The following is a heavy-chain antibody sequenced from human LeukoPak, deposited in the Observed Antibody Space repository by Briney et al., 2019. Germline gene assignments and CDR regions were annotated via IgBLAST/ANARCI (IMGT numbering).Heavy chain of an antibody. Sequence: GGSLRLSCAASGFTFSSYWMSWVRQAPGKGPEWVANIKQDGSEKYYVDSVKGRFTISRDNAKNSLYLQMNSLRAEDTAVYYCAKGSGSYSRGNWFDPWGQGTLVTVSS. V-gene: IGHV3-7*05. CDR2: IKQDGSEK. D-gene: IGHD1-26*01. J-gene: IGHJ5*02. CDR3: AKGSGSYSRGNWFDP. CDR1: GFTFSSYW.